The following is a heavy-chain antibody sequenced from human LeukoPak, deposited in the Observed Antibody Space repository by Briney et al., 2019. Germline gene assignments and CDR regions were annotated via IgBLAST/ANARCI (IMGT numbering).Heavy chain of an antibody. Sequence: GGPLSLFCAPSGFTFSCYSMNWVPQAPGKGLEWVSSIISSSSYIFYADSVKGRFPISRDNAKHSLYLQMNSLRAEDRAVYYCARDASADILTGYYLRKNPPPTYWGQGTLVTVSS. D-gene: IGHD3-9*01. V-gene: IGHV3-21*01. CDR2: IISSSSYI. CDR1: GFTFSCYS. CDR3: ARDASADILTGYYLRKNPPPTY. J-gene: IGHJ4*02.